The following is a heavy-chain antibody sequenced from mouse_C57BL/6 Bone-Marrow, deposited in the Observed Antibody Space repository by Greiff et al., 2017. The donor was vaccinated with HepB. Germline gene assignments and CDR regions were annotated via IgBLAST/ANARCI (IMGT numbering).Heavy chain of an antibody. CDR1: GFTFSSYA. V-gene: IGHV5-4*01. Sequence: EVQLVESGGGLVKPGGSLKLSCAASGFTFSSYAMSWVRQTPEKRLEWVATISDGGSYTYYPDNVKGRFTISRDNAKNNLYLQMSHLKSEDTAMYYCARSVTTAWFAYWGQGTLVTVSA. J-gene: IGHJ3*01. D-gene: IGHD2-2*01. CDR3: ARSVTTAWFAY. CDR2: ISDGGSYT.